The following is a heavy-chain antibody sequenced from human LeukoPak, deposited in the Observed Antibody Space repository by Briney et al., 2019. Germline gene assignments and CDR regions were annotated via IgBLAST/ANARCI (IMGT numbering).Heavy chain of an antibody. CDR2: ITNDGRST. CDR3: ARDSGRYRFDH. CDR1: GLPFRSHW. Sequence: GSLRLSCAASGLPFRSHWMHWVRQAPGTGLVWVSRITNDGRSTTYADSVKGRFTISRDKAKSMLYLQVNSLRAEDTAVYYCARDSGRYRFDHWGQGTLVTVAS. D-gene: IGHD6-13*01. J-gene: IGHJ4*02. V-gene: IGHV3-74*01.